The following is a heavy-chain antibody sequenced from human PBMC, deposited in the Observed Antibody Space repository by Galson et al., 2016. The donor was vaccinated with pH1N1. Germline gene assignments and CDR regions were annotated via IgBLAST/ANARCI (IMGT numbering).Heavy chain of an antibody. V-gene: IGHV1-46*03. J-gene: IGHJ3*02. CDR1: GYTFTSYY. D-gene: IGHD4-17*01. CDR2: INPSGGTT. CDR3: ARLYDYGELGSYFDI. Sequence: SVKVSCKASGYTFTSYYMHWVRQAPGQGLEWMGIINPSGGTTSYAQKFRGRVTMTRDTSTSTVYMELSSLRSEDTAVYYCARLYDYGELGSYFDIWGQGTMVTVSS.